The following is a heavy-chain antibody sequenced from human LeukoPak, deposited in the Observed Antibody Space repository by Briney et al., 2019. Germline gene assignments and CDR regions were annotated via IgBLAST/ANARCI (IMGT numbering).Heavy chain of an antibody. CDR3: ARHPVDYYGSGSYFDY. D-gene: IGHD3-10*01. V-gene: IGHV4-39*01. Sequence: PSETLSLTCTVSGGSISSSSYYWGWSRQPPGKGVEWIVSIYYSGSTYYNPSLKSRVTISVNKAKNKFSLKLSSVTAADTAVYYCARHPVDYYGSGSYFDYWGQGTLVTVSS. J-gene: IGHJ4*02. CDR1: GGSISSSSYY. CDR2: IYYSGST.